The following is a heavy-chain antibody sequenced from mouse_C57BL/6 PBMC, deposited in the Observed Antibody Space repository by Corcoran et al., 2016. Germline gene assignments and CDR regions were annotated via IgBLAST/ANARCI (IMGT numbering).Heavy chain of an antibody. CDR2: IYPGSGNT. J-gene: IGHJ2*01. CDR1: GYTFTDYY. CDR3: ARSDTTVGDY. V-gene: IGHV1-76*01. D-gene: IGHD1-1*01. Sequence: QVQLKQSGAELVRPGASVKLSCKASGYTFTDYYINWVKQRPGQGLEWIARIYPGSGNTYYNEKFKGKATLTAEKSSSTAYMQLSSLTSEDSAVYFCARSDTTVGDYWGQGTTLTVSS.